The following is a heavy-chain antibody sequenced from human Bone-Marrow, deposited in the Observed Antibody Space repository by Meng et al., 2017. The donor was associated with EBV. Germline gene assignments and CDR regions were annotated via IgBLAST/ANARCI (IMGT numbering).Heavy chain of an antibody. CDR1: GGSLRGYY. D-gene: IGHD2/OR15-2a*01. CDR2: INHSGST. CDR3: ARVSRTNIGRLDY. J-gene: IGHJ4*02. V-gene: IGHV4-34*01. Sequence: QVASPQWGAGLLKPSETLSLSCTVHGGSLRGYYWSWIRQPPGKGLEWIGEINHSGSTDFNSSLESRVTMSVDTSKNQFSLRLNSVTAADTAVYYCARVSRTNIGRLDYWGQGSLVTVAS.